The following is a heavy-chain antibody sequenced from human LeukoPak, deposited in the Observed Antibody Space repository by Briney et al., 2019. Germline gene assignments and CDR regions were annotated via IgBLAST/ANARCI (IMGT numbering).Heavy chain of an antibody. CDR2: ITNDGSST. D-gene: IGHD1-14*01. CDR3: ATQQGGNPAY. J-gene: IGHJ4*02. V-gene: IGHV3-74*01. Sequence: GGSLRLSCAASGLTFSSHWMHWVRQAPGKGLVWVSCITNDGSSTTYADSVKGRFTISRDNAKNMLYLQVNSLRAEDTAVHYCATQQGGNPAYWGQGTLVTVSS. CDR1: GLTFSSHW.